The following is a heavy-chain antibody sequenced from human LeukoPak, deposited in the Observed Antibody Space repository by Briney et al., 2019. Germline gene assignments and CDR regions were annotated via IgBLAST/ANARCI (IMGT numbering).Heavy chain of an antibody. V-gene: IGHV4-39*01. J-gene: IGHJ4*02. CDR2: IYYSGST. CDR3: ARSYSSGWYVL. Sequence: PSETLSLTCTVSGGSISSSSYYWGWIRQPPGKGLEWIGSIYYSGSTYYNPSLKSRVTISVDTSKNQFSLKLSSVTAADTAVYYCARSYSSGWYVLWGQGTLVTVSS. CDR1: GGSISSSSYY. D-gene: IGHD6-19*01.